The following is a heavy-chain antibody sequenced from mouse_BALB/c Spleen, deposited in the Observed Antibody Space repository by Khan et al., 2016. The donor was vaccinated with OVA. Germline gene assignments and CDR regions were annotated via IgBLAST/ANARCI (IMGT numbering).Heavy chain of an antibody. D-gene: IGHD2-10*02. CDR3: ARMYGGDFDY. V-gene: IGHV3-2*02. Sequence: EVQLQESGPGLVKPSQSLSLTCTVTGYSITSDYAWNWIRQFPGNQLEWMGFISYSGNTKYNPSLKSRFSITRATSKNQFFPQVNSVTTEDTATYYCARMYGGDFDYWGRGTSLTVSS. CDR1: GYSITSDYA. CDR2: ISYSGNT. J-gene: IGHJ2*02.